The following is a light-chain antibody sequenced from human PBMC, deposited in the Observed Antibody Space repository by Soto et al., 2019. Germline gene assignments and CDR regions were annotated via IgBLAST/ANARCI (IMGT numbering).Light chain of an antibody. CDR3: GAWDDGLNGVA. CDR2: SNN. J-gene: IGLJ2*01. V-gene: IGLV1-44*01. CDR1: SSNIGGNT. Sequence: QSVLTQPPSASGTPGQRVTIACSGSSSNIGGNTVNWYQQFPGTAPKLLIYSNNQRTSGVPDRFSGSRSGTSASLAISGLHSEYEADYYCGAWDDGLNGVAFGGGTTLTVL.